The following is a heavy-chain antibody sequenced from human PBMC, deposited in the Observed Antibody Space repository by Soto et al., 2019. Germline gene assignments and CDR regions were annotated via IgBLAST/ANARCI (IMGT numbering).Heavy chain of an antibody. Sequence: QVQLQESGPGLVKPSQTLSLSCTVSGASISRGGYYWNWIRQHRRKGLEWIGYIYHSGSTNYNPSLKSRVTISVDTSNNQLSLEWTNVTAADTAVYYCVRDGAVAYGLGWFGPWRQGILVTVSS. CDR1: GASISRGGYY. CDR2: IYHSGST. J-gene: IGHJ5*02. D-gene: IGHD2-21*01. V-gene: IGHV4-31*03. CDR3: VRDGAVAYGLGWFGP.